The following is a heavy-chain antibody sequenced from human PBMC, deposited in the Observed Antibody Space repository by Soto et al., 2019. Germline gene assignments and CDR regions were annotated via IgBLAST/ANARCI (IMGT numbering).Heavy chain of an antibody. V-gene: IGHV3-23*01. CDR1: GFTFSHYA. CDR3: AKDQGSSWYEIDY. CDR2: ISGSGGST. J-gene: IGHJ4*02. Sequence: EVQLLESGGGLVQPGGSLRLSCAASGFTFSHYAVIWVRQAPGKGLEWVSTISGSGGSTYYADSVKGRFTIPRDNAKHTLYLQMNSLRAEDTAVYYCAKDQGSSWYEIDYWGQGTLVTVSS. D-gene: IGHD6-13*01.